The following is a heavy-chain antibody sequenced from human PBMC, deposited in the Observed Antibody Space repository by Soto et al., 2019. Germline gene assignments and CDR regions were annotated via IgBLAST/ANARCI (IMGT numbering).Heavy chain of an antibody. CDR2: ISNDGRNK. D-gene: IGHD3-10*01. CDR1: GFTFSNYG. V-gene: IGHV3-30*18. CDR3: AKDSGRGSADYYFDY. Sequence: GGSLRLCCAASGFTFSNYGMHWVRQTPGKGLEWVAVISNDGRNKYSADSVKGRFTISRDNSKNTLYLQMNSLRAEDTAVYYCAKDSGRGSADYYFDYWGQGTLVTVSS. J-gene: IGHJ4*02.